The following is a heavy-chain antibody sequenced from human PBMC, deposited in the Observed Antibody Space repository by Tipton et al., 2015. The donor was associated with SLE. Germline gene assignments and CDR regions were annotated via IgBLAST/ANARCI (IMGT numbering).Heavy chain of an antibody. Sequence: LRLSCAVYGGSFSGYYWTWIRQPPGKGLEWIGEINHSGNTNYSPSLKSLVIMSVDTSKNQFSLRLDSLTAADTAIYYCVRSSGYYIDFWGQGTLVTVSS. CDR3: VRSSGYYIDF. CDR2: INHSGNT. D-gene: IGHD3-3*01. V-gene: IGHV4-34*01. J-gene: IGHJ4*02. CDR1: GGSFSGYY.